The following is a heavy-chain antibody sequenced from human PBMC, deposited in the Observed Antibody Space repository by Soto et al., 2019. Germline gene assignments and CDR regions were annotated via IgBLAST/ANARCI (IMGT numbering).Heavy chain of an antibody. CDR3: ASSLVVATIFVY. D-gene: IGHD5-12*01. Sequence: PSETLSLTCTVSGGSINNHYWSWIRQPPGKGLEWLGYVYYNGITNYNPSLKSRVTISVDTSKNQFSLKLTSVTAADTAVYYCASSLVVATIFVYWGQGTLVTVSS. V-gene: IGHV4-59*08. CDR1: GGSINNHY. J-gene: IGHJ4*02. CDR2: VYYNGIT.